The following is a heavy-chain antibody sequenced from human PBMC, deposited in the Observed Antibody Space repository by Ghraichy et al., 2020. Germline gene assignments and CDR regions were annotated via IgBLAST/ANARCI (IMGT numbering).Heavy chain of an antibody. CDR1: GFTFSSYS. CDR2: ISSSSSTI. J-gene: IGHJ3*02. Sequence: LTCAASGFTFSSYSMNWVRQAPGKGLEWVSYISSSSSTIYYADSVKGRFTISRDNAKNSLYLQMNSLRDEDTAVYYCARDYGHVAHCVYGGNPNAFDIWGQGTMVTVSS. CDR3: ARDYGHVAHCVYGGNPNAFDI. V-gene: IGHV3-48*02. D-gene: IGHD4-23*01.